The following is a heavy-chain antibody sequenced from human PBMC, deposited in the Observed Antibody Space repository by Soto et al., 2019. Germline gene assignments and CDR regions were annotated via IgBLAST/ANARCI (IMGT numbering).Heavy chain of an antibody. CDR2: IIPIFGTA. V-gene: IGHV1-69*06. Sequence: QVQLVQSGAEVKKPGSSVKVSCKASGGTFSSYAISWVRQAPGQGLEWMGGIIPIFGTANYAQKFQGRVTITADKTTSTAYMEMSSLRAEDTAVYYCARDRDTAMDYYYYYGIDVWGQGTTVTVSS. CDR3: ARDRDTAMDYYYYYGIDV. D-gene: IGHD5-18*01. CDR1: GGTFSSYA. J-gene: IGHJ6*02.